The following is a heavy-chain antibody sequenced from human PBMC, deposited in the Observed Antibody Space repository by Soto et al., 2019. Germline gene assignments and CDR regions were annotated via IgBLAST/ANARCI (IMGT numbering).Heavy chain of an antibody. CDR2: INPNSGGT. CDR3: ARDGGYSYGTYYYYYGMDV. D-gene: IGHD5-18*01. Sequence: GASVKVSCKASGYTFTGYYMHWVRQAPGQGLEWMGWINPNSGGTNYAQKFQGWVTMTRDTSISTAYMELSRLRSDDTAVYYCARDGGYSYGTYYYYYGMDVWGQGTTVTVS. J-gene: IGHJ6*02. V-gene: IGHV1-2*04. CDR1: GYTFTGYY.